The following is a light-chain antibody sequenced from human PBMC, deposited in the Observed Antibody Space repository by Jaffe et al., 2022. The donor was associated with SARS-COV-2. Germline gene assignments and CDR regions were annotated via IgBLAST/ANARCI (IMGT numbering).Light chain of an antibody. CDR2: LGS. CDR3: MQALQTQP. CDR1: QSLLHSNGYNY. Sequence: DIVMTQSPLSLPVTPGEPASISCRSSQSLLHSNGYNYLDWYLQKPGQSPQLLIYLGSNRASGVPDRFSGSGSGTDFTLKISRVEAEDVGVYYCMQALQTQPFGQGTKVEIK. J-gene: IGKJ1*01. V-gene: IGKV2-28*01.